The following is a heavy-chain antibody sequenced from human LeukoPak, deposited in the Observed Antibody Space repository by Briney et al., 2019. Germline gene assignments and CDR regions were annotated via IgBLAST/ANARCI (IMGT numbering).Heavy chain of an antibody. CDR2: ISAYNGNT. D-gene: IGHD6-19*01. J-gene: IGHJ4*02. CDR3: AREADIAVAGDFDY. Sequence: ASVKVSCKASGYTFTSYGISWVRQAPGQGLEWMGWISAYNGNTNYAQKLQGRVTMTTDTSTSTAYMEPRSLRSDDTAVYYCAREADIAVAGDFDYWGQGTLVTVSS. CDR1: GYTFTSYG. V-gene: IGHV1-18*01.